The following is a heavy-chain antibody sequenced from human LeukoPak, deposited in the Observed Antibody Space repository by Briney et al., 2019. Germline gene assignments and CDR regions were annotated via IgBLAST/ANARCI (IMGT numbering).Heavy chain of an antibody. CDR3: ARGLSY. D-gene: IGHD3-16*01. CDR2: IYFSGST. J-gene: IGHJ4*02. Sequence: PSETLSLTCTVSGGSVSSSSYYWSWIRQPPGKGLEWIGYIYFSGSTNYNPSLKSRVTISVDTSKNQFSLKLSSVTAADTAVYYCARGLSYWGQGTLVTVFS. CDR1: GGSVSSSSYY. V-gene: IGHV4-61*01.